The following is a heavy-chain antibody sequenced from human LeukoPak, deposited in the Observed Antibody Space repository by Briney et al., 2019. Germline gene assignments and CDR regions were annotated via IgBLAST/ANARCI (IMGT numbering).Heavy chain of an antibody. J-gene: IGHJ5*02. CDR1: GFTFSNYD. Sequence: PGGSLRLSCVASGFTFSNYDMSWVRQAPGKGLEWVSTISDSGGSTHYADSVKGRFTISRDNSKNTLYLQMNSLRAEDTAVYYCARDEHTSWFWIVPWGQGTLVTVSS. V-gene: IGHV3-23*01. D-gene: IGHD2-2*01. CDR3: ARDEHTSWFWIVP. CDR2: ISDSGGST.